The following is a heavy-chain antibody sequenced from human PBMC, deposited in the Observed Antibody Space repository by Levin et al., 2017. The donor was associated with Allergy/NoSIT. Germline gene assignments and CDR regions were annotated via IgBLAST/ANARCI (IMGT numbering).Heavy chain of an antibody. CDR3: ARGTFTVVTGGGYYFDY. CDR2: IYHSGST. Sequence: PSETLSLTCAVSGYSISSGYYWGWIRQPPGKGLEWIGSIYHSGSTYYNPSLKSRVTISVDTSKNQFSLKLSSVTAADTAVYYCARGTFTVVTGGGYYFDYWGQGTLVTVSS. CDR1: GYSISSGYY. J-gene: IGHJ4*02. V-gene: IGHV4-38-2*01. D-gene: IGHD4-23*01.